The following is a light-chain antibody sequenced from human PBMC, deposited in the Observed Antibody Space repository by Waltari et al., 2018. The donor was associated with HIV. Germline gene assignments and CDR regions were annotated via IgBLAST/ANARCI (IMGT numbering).Light chain of an antibody. CDR3: AAWDDSLMGV. Sequence: QSVLTQPPSASGPPGQRVTTDRSGSSTTVACNPFNWYHQLPGTAPKLLIYSNNQRPSGVPDRFSGSNSGTSASLAISGLQSEDEADYYCAAWDDSLMGVFGGGTKLTVL. CDR1: STTVACNP. V-gene: IGLV1-44*01. J-gene: IGLJ3*02. CDR2: SNN.